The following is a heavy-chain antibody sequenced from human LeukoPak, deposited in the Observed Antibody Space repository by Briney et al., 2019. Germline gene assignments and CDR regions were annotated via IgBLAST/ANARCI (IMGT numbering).Heavy chain of an antibody. V-gene: IGHV4-34*01. Sequence: SETLSLTCAVYGGSFSGYYWSWIRQPPGKGLERIGEINHSGSTNYNPSLKSRVTISVDTSKNQFSLKLSSVTAADTAVYYCARHSSIAVAGSYWFDPWGQGTLVTVSS. D-gene: IGHD6-19*01. CDR2: INHSGST. CDR1: GGSFSGYY. CDR3: ARHSSIAVAGSYWFDP. J-gene: IGHJ5*02.